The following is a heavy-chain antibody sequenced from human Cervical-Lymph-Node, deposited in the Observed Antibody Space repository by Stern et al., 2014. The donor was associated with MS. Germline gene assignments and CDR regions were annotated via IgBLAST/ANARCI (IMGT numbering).Heavy chain of an antibody. Sequence: VQLVESGPELVKPSETLSLTCTVSGVSIRDYYWSWIRQPPGKGLQWIGYIYNSGGTKYNPSLKSRVTISIDTSTKEFSLKLRSVTAADTAVYYCARHYDSTGYGRENWFDPWGQGTLVTVSS. D-gene: IGHD3-22*01. CDR1: GVSIRDYY. J-gene: IGHJ5*02. CDR3: ARHYDSTGYGRENWFDP. V-gene: IGHV4-59*01. CDR2: IYNSGGT.